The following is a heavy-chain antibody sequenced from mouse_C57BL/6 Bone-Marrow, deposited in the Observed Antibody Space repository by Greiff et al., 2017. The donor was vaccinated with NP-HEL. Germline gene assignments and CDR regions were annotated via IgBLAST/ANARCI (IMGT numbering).Heavy chain of an antibody. CDR1: GFNIKDYY. J-gene: IGHJ2*01. CDR3: TTVITTVVDY. CDR2: IDPEDGDT. V-gene: IGHV14-1*01. D-gene: IGHD1-1*01. Sequence: VQLQQSGAELVRPGASVKLSCTASGFNIKDYYMHWVKQRPEQGLEWIGRIDPEDGDTEYAPTFQGKATRTADTSSNTANLQLSSLTSEDTAVYYCTTVITTVVDYWGQGNTLTVSS.